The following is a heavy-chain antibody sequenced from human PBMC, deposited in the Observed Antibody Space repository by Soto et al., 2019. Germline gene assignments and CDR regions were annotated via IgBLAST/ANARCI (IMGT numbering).Heavy chain of an antibody. CDR2: IWYDGSNK. CDR3: ARDPDSPPGVDYGMDV. CDR1: GFTFSSCG. V-gene: IGHV3-33*01. J-gene: IGHJ6*02. D-gene: IGHD2-21*01. Sequence: PGGSLRLSCAASGFTFSSCGMHWVRQAPGKGLEWVAVIWYDGSNKYYADSVKGRFTISRDNSKNTLYLQMNSLRAEDTAVYYCARDPDSPPGVDYGMDVWGQGTTVTVSS.